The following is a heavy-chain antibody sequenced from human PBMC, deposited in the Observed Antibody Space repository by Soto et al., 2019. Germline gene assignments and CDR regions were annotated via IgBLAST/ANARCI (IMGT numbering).Heavy chain of an antibody. D-gene: IGHD1-1*01. J-gene: IGHJ4*02. V-gene: IGHV3-15*07. Sequence: EVQLAESGGRLVKPGGSLRLSCAASGFSFNNAWMNWVRQAPGEGLEWVGRIKTKTDGGTTDYSAPVKGRFTISRDDSKNTLYLQMTSLKTEDTAVYYCTTDQGTAWNDYWGQGTLVTVSS. CDR2: IKTKTDGGTT. CDR1: GFSFNNAW. CDR3: TTDQGTAWNDY.